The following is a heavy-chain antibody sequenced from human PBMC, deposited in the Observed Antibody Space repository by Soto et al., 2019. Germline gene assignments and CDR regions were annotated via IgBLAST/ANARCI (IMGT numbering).Heavy chain of an antibody. CDR3: ARVGDCSSTSCRPLGAFDI. D-gene: IGHD2-2*01. CDR1: GGTFSSYA. Sequence: GASVKVSCKASGGTFSSYAISWVLQAPGQGLEWMGGIIPIFGTANYAQKFQGRVTITADESTSTAHMELSSLRSEDTAVYYCARVGDCSSTSCRPLGAFDIWGQGTMVTVSS. CDR2: IIPIFGTA. V-gene: IGHV1-69*13. J-gene: IGHJ3*02.